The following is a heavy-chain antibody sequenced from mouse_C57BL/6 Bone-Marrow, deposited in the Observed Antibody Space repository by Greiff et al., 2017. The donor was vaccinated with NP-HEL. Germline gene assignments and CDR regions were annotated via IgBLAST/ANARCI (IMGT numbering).Heavy chain of an antibody. CDR2: IDPSDSYT. D-gene: IGHD1-3*01. J-gene: IGHJ2*01. CDR1: GYTFTSYW. Sequence: QVQLQQPGAELVRPGTSVKLSCKASGYTFTSYWMHWVKQRPGQGLEWIGVIDPSDSYTNYNQKFKGKATLTVDTSSSTAYMQLSSLTSEDSAVYHCARKRLNCAHFDYWGQGTTLTVSS. CDR3: ARKRLNCAHFDY. V-gene: IGHV1-59*01.